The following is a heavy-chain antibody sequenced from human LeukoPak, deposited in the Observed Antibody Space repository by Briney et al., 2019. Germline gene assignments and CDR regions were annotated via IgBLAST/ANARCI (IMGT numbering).Heavy chain of an antibody. J-gene: IGHJ4*02. CDR3: AKEGGFREFSYFDN. Sequence: SETLSLTCTVSGGSISSYYWSWIRQPPGEGLEWIGYIYYSGSTNYNPSLKSRVTMSVDTSKNQFSLKLSSVTAADTAMYYCAKEGGFREFSYFDNWGQGTLVTVSS. D-gene: IGHD3-10*01. CDR1: GGSISSYY. V-gene: IGHV4-59*01. CDR2: IYYSGST.